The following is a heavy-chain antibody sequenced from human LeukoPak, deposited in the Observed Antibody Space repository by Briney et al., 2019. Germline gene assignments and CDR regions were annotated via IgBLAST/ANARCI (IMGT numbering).Heavy chain of an antibody. J-gene: IGHJ4*02. Sequence: ASVKVSCKASGFTFTNYNMHWVRQAPGRGLEWMGIINPSGGSTNYAQNFQARVTMTRDTSTSTVYMELSSLRSEDTAVYYCARDFRQVFDYWGQGTLVTVSS. CDR3: ARDFRQVFDY. V-gene: IGHV1-46*01. CDR2: INPSGGST. CDR1: GFTFTNYN.